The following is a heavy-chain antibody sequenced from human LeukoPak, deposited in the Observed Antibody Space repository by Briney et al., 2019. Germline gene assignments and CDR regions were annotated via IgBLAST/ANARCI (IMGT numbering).Heavy chain of an antibody. Sequence: SQTLSLTCTVSGGSISSGDYYWSWIRQPPGKGLEWIGYMYYSGSTYYNPSLNSRATISVDTSKNQFSLKLSSVTAADTAVYYCARPYYYDSRIDPWGQGTLVTVSS. J-gene: IGHJ5*02. V-gene: IGHV4-30-4*01. CDR3: ARPYYYDSRIDP. CDR1: GGSISSGDYY. CDR2: MYYSGST. D-gene: IGHD3-22*01.